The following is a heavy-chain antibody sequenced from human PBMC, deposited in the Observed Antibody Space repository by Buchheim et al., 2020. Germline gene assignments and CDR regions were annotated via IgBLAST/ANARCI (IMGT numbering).Heavy chain of an antibody. V-gene: IGHV3-33*01. D-gene: IGHD3-3*01. Sequence: QVQLVESGGGVVQPGRSLRLSCAASGFTFSIYCMHWVRQAPGKGLEWVAVIWYDGSNKYYADSVKGRFTISRDNSKNTLYLTMNSFRAEDTAVYYSGRDGYYDFWSGYYINYGMDVWGEG. CDR3: GRDGYYDFWSGYYINYGMDV. J-gene: IGHJ6*01. CDR2: IWYDGSNK. CDR1: GFTFSIYC.